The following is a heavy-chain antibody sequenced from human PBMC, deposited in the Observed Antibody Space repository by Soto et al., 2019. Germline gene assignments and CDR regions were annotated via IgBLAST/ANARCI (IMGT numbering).Heavy chain of an antibody. V-gene: IGHV1-69*06. J-gene: IGHJ5*01. Sequence: SVKVSCKASGGTFSSYAISWVRQAPGQGLEWMGGIIPIFGTANYAPKVQGRITMTLDTSTGVSYMALRSLRSDDTAIYYCVRDQKYFRVNGNWFDSWGQGTLVTVSS. CDR3: VRDQKYFRVNGNWFDS. CDR1: GGTFSSYA. CDR2: IIPIFGTA. D-gene: IGHD2-2*01.